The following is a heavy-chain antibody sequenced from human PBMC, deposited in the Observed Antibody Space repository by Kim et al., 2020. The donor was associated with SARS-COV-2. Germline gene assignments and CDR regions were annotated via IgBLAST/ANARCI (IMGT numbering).Heavy chain of an antibody. D-gene: IGHD5-18*01. CDR3: ARRGYNYAYPDWGVDAMDV. CDR2: IYYSGST. V-gene: IGHV4-59*01. J-gene: IGHJ6*02. Sequence: SETLSLTCTVSGGSMSSYSWSWIRQPPGKGLEWIGYIYYSGSTNYNPSLKSRVTISVDTSKNQFSLKVSSVTAADTAVYYCARRGYNYAYPDWGVDAMDVWGQGTTVTVSS. CDR1: GGSMSSYS.